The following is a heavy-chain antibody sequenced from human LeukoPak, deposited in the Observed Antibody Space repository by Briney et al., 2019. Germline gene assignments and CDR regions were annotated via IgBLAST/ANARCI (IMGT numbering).Heavy chain of an antibody. CDR1: GYTFTGYY. CDR2: INPNSGGT. V-gene: IGHV1-2*02. J-gene: IGHJ3*02. CDR3: ARDVGIGHSSGYYGAFDI. Sequence: ASVKVSCKASGYTFTGYYMHWVRQAPGQGLEWMGWINPNSGGTNYAQKFQGRVTMTRDTSISTAYMELSRLRSDDTAVYYCARDVGIGHSSGYYGAFDIWGQGTMVTVSS. D-gene: IGHD3-22*01.